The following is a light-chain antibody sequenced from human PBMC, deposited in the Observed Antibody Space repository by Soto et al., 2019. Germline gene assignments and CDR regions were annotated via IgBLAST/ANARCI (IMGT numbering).Light chain of an antibody. CDR2: EVS. CDR3: SSYTSSNTWV. J-gene: IGLJ3*02. CDR1: SSDVGGYNF. V-gene: IGLV2-14*01. Sequence: QSALTQPASVSGSPGQSITFSCTGTSSDVGGYNFVSWYQQHPGKGPKMLIYEVSNRPSGVSNRFSGSKSGNTASLTISGLQAEDDADYYCSSYTSSNTWVFGGGTQLTVL.